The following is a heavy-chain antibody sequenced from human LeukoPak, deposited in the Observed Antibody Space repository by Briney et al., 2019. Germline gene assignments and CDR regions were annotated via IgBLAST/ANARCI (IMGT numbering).Heavy chain of an antibody. CDR3: ARDWFGTSSSWYGMYDY. CDR1: GFTFSSYW. D-gene: IGHD6-13*01. V-gene: IGHV3-7*01. CDR2: IKQDGSEK. J-gene: IGHJ4*02. Sequence: PGGSLRLSCAASGFTFSSYWMSWVRQAPGKGLEWVANIKQDGSEKYYVDSVKGRFTISRDNAENSLYLQMNSLRVEDTAVYYCARDWFGTSSSWYGMYDYWGQGTLVTVSS.